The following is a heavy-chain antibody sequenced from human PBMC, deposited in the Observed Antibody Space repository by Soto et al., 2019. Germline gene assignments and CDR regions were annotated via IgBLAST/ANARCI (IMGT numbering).Heavy chain of an antibody. V-gene: IGHV3-74*01. CDR2: ISNDERNI. D-gene: IGHD6-25*01. CDR3: ASLSAPDDF. Sequence: EVLLVESGGGLVQPGGSMRLACAASGLTLSHYWIHWVRQVPGQGLVWVAEISNDERNIRTSYADSVKGRFTVSRDDAKNTLYLQMNSLRGDDTAVYYCASLSAPDDFWGQGAQVTFSS. J-gene: IGHJ4*02. CDR1: GLTLSHYW.